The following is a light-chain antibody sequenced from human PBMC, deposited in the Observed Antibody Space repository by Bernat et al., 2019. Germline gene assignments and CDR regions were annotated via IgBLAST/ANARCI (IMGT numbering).Light chain of an antibody. Sequence: DIVLTQSPGTLSLSPGERATLSCRASQTIGSSSLSWYQQKPGQAPRLLIYGASSRATGIPDRFSGSGSGTDFTLTISRLEPEDFAVFYCQHSGISLRTFGQGTKVEIK. CDR1: QTIGSSS. V-gene: IGKV3-20*01. CDR3: QHSGISLRT. J-gene: IGKJ1*01. CDR2: GAS.